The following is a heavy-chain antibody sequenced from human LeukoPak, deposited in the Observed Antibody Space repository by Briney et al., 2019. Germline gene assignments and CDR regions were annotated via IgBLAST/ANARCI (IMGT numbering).Heavy chain of an antibody. CDR1: GFTFSSYA. V-gene: IGHV3-23*01. CDR3: AKDRYCSSISCYNSWFDP. J-gene: IGHJ5*02. D-gene: IGHD2-2*01. CDR2: ISGSDGST. Sequence: GGSLRLSCVASGFTFSSYAMSWVRQAPGKGLEWVSAISGSDGSTYYADSVKGRFTISRDNSKNTLYLQMNSLRAEDTAVYYCAKDRYCSSISCYNSWFDPWGQGTLVTVSS.